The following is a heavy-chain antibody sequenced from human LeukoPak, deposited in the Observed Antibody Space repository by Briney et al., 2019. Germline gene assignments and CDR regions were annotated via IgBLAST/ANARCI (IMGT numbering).Heavy chain of an antibody. Sequence: PSETLSLTCAVYGGSFSGYYWSWIRQPPGKGLEWIGEINHSGSTNYNPSLKSRVTISVDTSKNQFSLKLSSVTAADTAVYYCARDWGRYYYYMDVWGKGTTVTVSS. CDR3: ARDWGRYYYYMDV. V-gene: IGHV4-34*01. CDR2: INHSGST. D-gene: IGHD7-27*01. J-gene: IGHJ6*03. CDR1: GGSFSGYY.